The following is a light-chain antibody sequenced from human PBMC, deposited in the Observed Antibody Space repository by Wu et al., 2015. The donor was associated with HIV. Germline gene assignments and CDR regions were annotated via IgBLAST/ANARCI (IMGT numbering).Light chain of an antibody. J-gene: IGKJ2*01. V-gene: IGKV1-5*03. CDR1: QEISDW. CDR3: QQYQSYPYT. Sequence: QMTQSPSTLSASVGDRVTITCRASQEISDWVAWYQHKPGKAPTLLIYRVSFREAGVPQRFSGSGSGTEFTLTITSLQPDDFATYFCQQYQSYPYTFGQGTKVEI. CDR2: RVS.